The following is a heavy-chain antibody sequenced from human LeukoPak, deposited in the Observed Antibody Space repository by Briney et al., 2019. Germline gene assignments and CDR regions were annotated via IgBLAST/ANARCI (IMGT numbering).Heavy chain of an antibody. CDR3: ARFEQWKTSYYYGMDV. V-gene: IGHV1-46*01. Sequence: GASVKVSCKASGYTFTSYYMHWVRQALGQGLEWMGIINPSGGSTSYAQKFQGRVTMTRDTSTSTVYMELSSLRSEDTAVYYCARFEQWKTSYYYGMDVWGQGTTVTVSS. D-gene: IGHD6-19*01. J-gene: IGHJ6*02. CDR1: GYTFTSYY. CDR2: INPSGGST.